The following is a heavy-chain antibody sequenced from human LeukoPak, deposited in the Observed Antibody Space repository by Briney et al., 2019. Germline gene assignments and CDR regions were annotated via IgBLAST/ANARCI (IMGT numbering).Heavy chain of an antibody. J-gene: IGHJ6*02. D-gene: IGHD1-26*01. CDR1: GFAFSSYA. V-gene: IGHV3-23*01. CDR2: ISGSGGST. Sequence: PGGSLRLSCAASGFAFSSYAMSWVRQAPGKGLEWVSAISGSGGSTYYADSVKGRFTISRDNSKNTLYLQMNSLRAEDTAVNYCATTYSGSYRGILDVWGQGTTVTVSS. CDR3: ATTYSGSYRGILDV.